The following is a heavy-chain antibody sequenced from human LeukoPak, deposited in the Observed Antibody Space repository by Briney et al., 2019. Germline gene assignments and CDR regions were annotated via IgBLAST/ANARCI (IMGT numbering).Heavy chain of an antibody. D-gene: IGHD3-3*01. CDR1: GFTFSSYG. Sequence: GRSLRLSCAAAGFTFSSYGMHWVRQAPGKGLEWVAVTRYDGGNKFYADSVKGRFTVSRDNPRNTLYLQLSSLRVEDTVTYYCARVWSSSLIDYWGQGTLVSVSS. V-gene: IGHV3-33*01. J-gene: IGHJ4*02. CDR3: ARVWSSSLIDY. CDR2: TRYDGGNK.